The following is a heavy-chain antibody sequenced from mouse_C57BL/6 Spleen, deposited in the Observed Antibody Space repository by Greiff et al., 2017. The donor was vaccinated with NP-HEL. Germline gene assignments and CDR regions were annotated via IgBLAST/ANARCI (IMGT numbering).Heavy chain of an antibody. CDR2: IYPGSGST. CDR1: GYTFTSYW. CDR3: ARRLGDDYDWFAY. D-gene: IGHD2-4*01. Sequence: QVQLQQSGAELVKPGASVKMSCTASGYTFTSYWITWVQQRPGQGLEWIGDIYPGSGSTNYNEKFKSKATLTVDTSSSTAYMQLSSLTSEDSAVYYCARRLGDDYDWFAYWGQGTLVTVSA. V-gene: IGHV1-55*01. J-gene: IGHJ3*01.